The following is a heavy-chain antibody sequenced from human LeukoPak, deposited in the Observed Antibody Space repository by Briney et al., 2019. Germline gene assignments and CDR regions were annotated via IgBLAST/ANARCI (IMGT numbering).Heavy chain of an antibody. V-gene: IGHV4-38-2*01. CDR1: GYSISSGYF. D-gene: IGHD2-2*01. CDR2: IYHSGST. CDR3: ARHKYQLPPGDY. J-gene: IGHJ4*02. Sequence: SETLSLTCAVSGYSISSGYFWGCIRQPPGKGLEWIGSIYHSGSTYYNPSPKSRVTISVDTSKNQFSLKLSSGTAADTAVYYCARHKYQLPPGDYWGQGTLVTVSS.